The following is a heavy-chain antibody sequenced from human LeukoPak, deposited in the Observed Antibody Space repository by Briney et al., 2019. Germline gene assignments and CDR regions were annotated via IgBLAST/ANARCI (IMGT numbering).Heavy chain of an antibody. V-gene: IGHV1-2*02. CDR2: INPNSGGT. CDR3: ARVGSSGWTHWYFDL. Sequence: ASVKVSCKASGYGFTAYYIHWVRQAPGQGLEWMGWINPNSGGTNYAQKFQGRVTMTRDTSISTAYMELSRLRSDDTAVYYCARVGSSGWTHWYFDLWGRGTLVTVSS. D-gene: IGHD6-19*01. J-gene: IGHJ2*01. CDR1: GYGFTAYY.